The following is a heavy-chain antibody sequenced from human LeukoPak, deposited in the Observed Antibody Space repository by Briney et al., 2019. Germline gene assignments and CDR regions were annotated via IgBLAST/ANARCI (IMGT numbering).Heavy chain of an antibody. J-gene: IGHJ4*02. CDR3: ARGQYSGSCFDN. CDR1: GGSISNYL. D-gene: IGHD1-26*01. V-gene: IGHV4-59*01. CDR2: IYYSGST. Sequence: SETLSLTCTVSGGSISNYLWSWIRQPPGKGLEWIGYIYYSGSTNYNPSLKSRVTILLDTCKNQFSTKVSSVTAAGTAVYYCARGQYSGSCFDNWGQGSLVTVSS.